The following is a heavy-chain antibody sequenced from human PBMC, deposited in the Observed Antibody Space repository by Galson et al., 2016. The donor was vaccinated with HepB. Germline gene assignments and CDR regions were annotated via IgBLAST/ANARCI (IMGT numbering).Heavy chain of an antibody. D-gene: IGHD2-21*01. CDR2: ISYHGNNK. Sequence: SLRLSCAASGFSFSTYSVHWVRQAPGKGLEWVAFISYHGNNKYYAESVKGRFTISRDNSRNTLYLLMNSLRADDTALYYCARDGPNGLCSFDYWGQGTLVTVSS. J-gene: IGHJ4*02. CDR3: ARDGPNGLCSFDY. CDR1: GFSFSTYS. V-gene: IGHV3-30*04.